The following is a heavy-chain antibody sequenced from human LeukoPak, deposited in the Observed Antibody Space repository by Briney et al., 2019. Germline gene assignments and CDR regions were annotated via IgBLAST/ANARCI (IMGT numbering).Heavy chain of an antibody. CDR3: ARHAAYYYDSSGYFDS. D-gene: IGHD3-22*01. Sequence: SETLSLTCTVSGGSISSYYWSWIRQPPGKGLEWIGYIYYSGSTNYNPSLKSRVTISVDTSKNQFSLKLSSVTAADTAVYYCARHAAYYYDSSGYFDSWGQGTLVTVSS. CDR1: GGSISSYY. V-gene: IGHV4-59*01. CDR2: IYYSGST. J-gene: IGHJ4*02.